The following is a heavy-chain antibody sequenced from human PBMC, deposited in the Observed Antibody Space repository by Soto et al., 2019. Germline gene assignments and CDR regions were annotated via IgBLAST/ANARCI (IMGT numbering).Heavy chain of an antibody. CDR3: ASSGYCSGWYRY. J-gene: IGHJ4*02. CDR1: GYTFTSYA. Sequence: QVQLVQSGAEEKKPGASVKVACKASGYTFTSYAMHWVRQAPGQRLEWMGWINAGNGNTKYSQKFQGTVTITRDTYARAAYIELSSLRSEDTAAYYPASSGYCSGWYRYWRQVTLVTVAS. D-gene: IGHD6-19*01. V-gene: IGHV1-3*05. CDR2: INAGNGNT.